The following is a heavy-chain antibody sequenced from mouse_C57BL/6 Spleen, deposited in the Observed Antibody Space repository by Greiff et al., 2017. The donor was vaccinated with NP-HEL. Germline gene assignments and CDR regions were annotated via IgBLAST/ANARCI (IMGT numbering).Heavy chain of an antibody. CDR3: ASDAEGNYGYFDV. V-gene: IGHV7-1*01. J-gene: IGHJ1*03. CDR2: SRNKANDYTT. Sequence: EVKVVESGGGLVQSGRSLRLSCATSGFTFSDFYMEWVRQAPGKGLEWIAASRNKANDYTTEYSASVKGRFIVSRDTSQSILYLQMNALRAEDTAIYYCASDAEGNYGYFDVWGTGTTVTVSS. CDR1: GFTFSDFY. D-gene: IGHD2-1*01.